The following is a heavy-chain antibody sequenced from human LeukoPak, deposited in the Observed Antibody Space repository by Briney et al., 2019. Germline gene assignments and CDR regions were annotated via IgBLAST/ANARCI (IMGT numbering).Heavy chain of an antibody. CDR3: AKGDILLSYYDSSGYYSLDY. Sequence: GRSLRLSCAASGFTFSSYGMHWVRQAPGKGLEWVAVISYDGSNKYYADSVKGRFTISRDNSKNTLYLQMNSLRAEDTAVYYCAKGDILLSYYDSSGYYSLDYWGQGTLVTVSS. CDR2: ISYDGSNK. CDR1: GFTFSSYG. J-gene: IGHJ4*02. D-gene: IGHD3-22*01. V-gene: IGHV3-30*18.